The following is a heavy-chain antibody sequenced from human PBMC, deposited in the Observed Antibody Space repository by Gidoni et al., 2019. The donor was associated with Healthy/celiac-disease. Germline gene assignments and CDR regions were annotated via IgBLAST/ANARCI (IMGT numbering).Heavy chain of an antibody. D-gene: IGHD5-12*01. CDR3: ARVPPSGYARGSFDI. CDR1: GGSFSGYY. V-gene: IGHV4-34*01. J-gene: IGHJ3*02. CDR2: INHSGST. Sequence: QVQLQQWGAGLLKPSETLSLTCAVHGGSFSGYYWSWIRQPPGKGLEWIGEINHSGSTHYTPSVMSRVTISVDTSKTQFSLKLSSVTAADTALYYCARVPPSGYARGSFDIWGQGTMVTVSS.